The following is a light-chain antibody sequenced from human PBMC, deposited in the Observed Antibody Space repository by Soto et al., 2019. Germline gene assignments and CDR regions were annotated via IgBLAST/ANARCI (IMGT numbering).Light chain of an antibody. CDR2: LGS. V-gene: IGKV2-28*01. CDR3: MQALQTPLT. J-gene: IGKJ5*01. Sequence: DIVMTQSPLSLPVTPGAPASISCRSSQSLLQSNGNNYLDWYLQKPGQSPQLLIYLGSNRASGDPDRFSGSGSGTDFTLKISRVEAEDVGVYYCMQALQTPLTFGQGTRLEIK. CDR1: QSLLQSNGNNY.